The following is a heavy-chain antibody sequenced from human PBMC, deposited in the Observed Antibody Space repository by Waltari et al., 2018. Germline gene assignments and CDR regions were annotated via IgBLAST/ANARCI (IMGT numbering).Heavy chain of an antibody. CDR2: INAGNGNT. J-gene: IGHJ3*02. CDR1: GYTFTRYA. V-gene: IGHV1-3*01. Sequence: QVQLVQSGAEVKKPGASVKASCRASGYTFTRYAIHWVRQAPGQRLEWLGWINAGNGNTKYSQNFQGRVTLSRDTSATTSFLELSSLKSDDSGVYFCARDRGNWNDGFAYEIWGQGTRVTVSS. CDR3: ARDRGNWNDGFAYEI. D-gene: IGHD1-1*01.